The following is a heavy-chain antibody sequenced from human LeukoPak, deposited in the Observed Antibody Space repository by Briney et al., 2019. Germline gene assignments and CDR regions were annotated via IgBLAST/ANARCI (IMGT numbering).Heavy chain of an antibody. CDR3: AKGVAAAGIFDY. V-gene: IGHV3-23*01. CDR2: ISGSGGST. Sequence: GSLRLSCAASGFTFSSYAMSRVRQAPGKGLEWVSAISGSGGSTYYADSVKGRFTISRDNSKNTLYLQMNSLRAEDTAVYYCAKGVAAAGIFDYWGQGTLVTVSS. D-gene: IGHD6-13*01. CDR1: GFTFSSYA. J-gene: IGHJ4*02.